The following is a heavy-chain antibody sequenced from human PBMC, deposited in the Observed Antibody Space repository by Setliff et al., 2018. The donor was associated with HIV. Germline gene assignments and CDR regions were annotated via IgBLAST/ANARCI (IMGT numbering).Heavy chain of an antibody. V-gene: IGHV3-30-3*01. CDR3: TRDYRNLGFDL. D-gene: IGHD4-4*01. CDR1: GFIFRSLT. Sequence: GGSLRLSCAASGFIFRSLTMHWVRQAPGKGLEWVALISGDESQKLYADSVRDRFIISRDNSQSTVSLQMNSLRAEDTAMYYCTRDYRNLGFDLWGRGSLVTVSS. J-gene: IGHJ2*01. CDR2: ISGDESQK.